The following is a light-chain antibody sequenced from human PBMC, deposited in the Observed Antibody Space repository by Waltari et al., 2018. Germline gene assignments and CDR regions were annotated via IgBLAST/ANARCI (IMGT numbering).Light chain of an antibody. V-gene: IGKV1-39*01. Sequence: DIQMTQSPSSLPASVGDRVTITCLASQSISSYLNWYQQKPGKAPKLLIYTASSLQSGVPSRFSGSGSGTDFTLTISSLQPEDFATYYCQQSYSTLLRTFGQGTKVEIK. CDR2: TAS. CDR3: QQSYSTLLRT. J-gene: IGKJ1*01. CDR1: QSISSY.